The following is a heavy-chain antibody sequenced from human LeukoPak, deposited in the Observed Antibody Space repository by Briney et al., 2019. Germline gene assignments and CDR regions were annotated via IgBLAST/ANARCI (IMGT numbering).Heavy chain of an antibody. CDR2: IYYSGST. D-gene: IGHD3-10*01. V-gene: IGHV4-39*07. J-gene: IGHJ4*02. CDR1: GGSISSSSYY. Sequence: SETLSLTCTVSGGSISSSSYYWGWIRQPPGKGLEWIGSIYYSGSTYYNPSLKSRVTLSIDKSRNQFSLNLTSVTAADTAIYYCARAETDHYYFDYLGQGIQVTVSS. CDR3: ARAETDHYYFDY.